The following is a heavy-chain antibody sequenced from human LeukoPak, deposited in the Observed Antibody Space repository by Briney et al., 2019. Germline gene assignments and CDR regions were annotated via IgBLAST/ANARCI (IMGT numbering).Heavy chain of an antibody. J-gene: IGHJ6*02. CDR2: IYHSGST. CDR3: ARGVTTFGGWSGGRMDV. V-gene: IGHV4-39*01. D-gene: IGHD3-10*01. CDR1: GGSISSSFYY. Sequence: SETLSLTCTVSGGSISSSFYYWGWIRQPPGKGLEWIGSIYHSGSTYYNPSLKSRVTISVDTSKKQFSLRLSSVTAADTAVYFCARGVTTFGGWSGGRMDVWGQGTTVTVSS.